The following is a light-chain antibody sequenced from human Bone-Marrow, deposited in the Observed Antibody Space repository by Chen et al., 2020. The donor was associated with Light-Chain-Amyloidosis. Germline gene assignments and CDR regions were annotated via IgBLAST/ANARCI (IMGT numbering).Light chain of an antibody. Sequence: SYELTQPPSVSVSPGQTARITCSGDDLPTKYAYWYQQKPGKAPVLVRHRDTERPSGISERFTGSSSGTTATLTLSGVQAEDEADYHCQSADSSGTYEVIFGGVTKLTFL. CDR2: RDT. CDR3: QSADSSGTYEVI. V-gene: IGLV3-25*03. J-gene: IGLJ2*01. CDR1: DLPTKY.